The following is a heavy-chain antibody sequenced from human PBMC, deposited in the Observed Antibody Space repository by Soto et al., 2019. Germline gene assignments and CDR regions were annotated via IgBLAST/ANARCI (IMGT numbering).Heavy chain of an antibody. CDR2: IYPGDSDT. Sequence: GESLKISCKGSGYSFTSYWIGWVRQMPGKGLEWMGIIYPGDSDTRYSPSFQGQVTISADKSISTAYLQWSSLKASDTAMYYCARHKARLGSCSSKSCPYYYGMDVWGQGTTVTVYS. D-gene: IGHD2-2*01. CDR3: ARHKARLGSCSSKSCPYYYGMDV. V-gene: IGHV5-51*01. CDR1: GYSFTSYW. J-gene: IGHJ6*02.